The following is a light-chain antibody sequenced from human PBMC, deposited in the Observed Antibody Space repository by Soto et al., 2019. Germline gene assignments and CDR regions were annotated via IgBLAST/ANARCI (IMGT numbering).Light chain of an antibody. V-gene: IGKV1-33*01. CDR2: DAS. Sequence: IQMTQSPSSLSASVGDRVTITCQASQDICSYLNWYQQKPGKAPKLLIYDASNLETGVPSRFSGSASGTDFTFTISSLQPEDIATYYCQQYDSHPFTFGGGTKGDIK. CDR1: QDICSY. CDR3: QQYDSHPFT. J-gene: IGKJ4*01.